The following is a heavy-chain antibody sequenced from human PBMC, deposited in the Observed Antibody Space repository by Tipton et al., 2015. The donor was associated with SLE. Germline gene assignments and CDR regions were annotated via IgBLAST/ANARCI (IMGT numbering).Heavy chain of an antibody. Sequence: SLRLSCAASGFTVSSNYMSWVRQAPGKGLEWVSVIYSGGSTYYADSVKGRFTISRDNSKNTLYLQMNSLRAEDTAVYYCAREVMATLYYFDYWGQGTLVTVSS. D-gene: IGHD5-24*01. J-gene: IGHJ4*02. CDR2: IYSGGST. V-gene: IGHV3-66*01. CDR1: GFTVSSNY. CDR3: AREVMATLYYFDY.